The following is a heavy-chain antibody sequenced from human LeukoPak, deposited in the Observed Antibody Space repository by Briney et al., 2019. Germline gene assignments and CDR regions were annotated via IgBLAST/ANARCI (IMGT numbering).Heavy chain of an antibody. V-gene: IGHV3-66*01. CDR2: IYRGGST. D-gene: IGHD2-15*01. Sequence: PGGSLRLSCAASGFTLSTNYMSWVRQAPGKGLEWVSVIYRGGSTYFADCVKGRCTISRDNSKNTLFLQMNSLRAEDTAVYYCAACVVVLPLDVWGQGTTVTVSS. CDR3: AACVVVLPLDV. J-gene: IGHJ6*02. CDR1: GFTLSTNY.